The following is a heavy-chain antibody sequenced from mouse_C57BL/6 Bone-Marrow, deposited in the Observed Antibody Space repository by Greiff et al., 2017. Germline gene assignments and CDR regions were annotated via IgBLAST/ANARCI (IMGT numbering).Heavy chain of an antibody. Sequence: EVMLVESGEGLVKPGGSLKLSCAASGFTFSSYAMSWVRQTPEKRLEWVAYISSGGDYIYYADTVKGRFTISRDNARNTLYLQMSSLKSEDTAMYYCTRGRYCYYRYFDVWGTGTTVTVSA. CDR3: TRGRYCYYRYFDV. D-gene: IGHD2-10*02. CDR2: ISSGGDYI. CDR1: GFTFSSYA. V-gene: IGHV5-9-1*02. J-gene: IGHJ1*03.